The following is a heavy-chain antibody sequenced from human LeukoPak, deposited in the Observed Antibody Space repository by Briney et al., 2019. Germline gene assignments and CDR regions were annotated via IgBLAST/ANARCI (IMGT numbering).Heavy chain of an antibody. CDR3: ARDPRNVGLAP. Sequence: GGSLRLSCVASGFSLGGYWMYWVRQAPGKGLMYISRNNGDGSTTNYADVVKGRFTMSRDNVKNTLYLQMNSLRVEDTAVYYCARDPRNVGLAPWGQGTLVTVSS. CDR1: GFSLGGYW. V-gene: IGHV3-74*01. J-gene: IGHJ5*02. CDR2: NNGDGSTT. D-gene: IGHD2-15*01.